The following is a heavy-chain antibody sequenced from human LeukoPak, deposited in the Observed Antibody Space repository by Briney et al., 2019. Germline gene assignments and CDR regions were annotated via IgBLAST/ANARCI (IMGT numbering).Heavy chain of an antibody. CDR1: GGSFSGYY. V-gene: IGHV4-34*01. CDR2: INHSGST. Sequence: PSETLSLTCAVYGGSFSGYYWSWIRQPPGKGLEWIGEINHSGSTNYNPSLKSRVTISVDTSKNQFSLKLSSVTAADTAVYYCARFRRTLVYSNYDNWFDPWGQGTLVTVSS. J-gene: IGHJ5*02. CDR3: ARFRRTLVYSNYDNWFDP. D-gene: IGHD4-11*01.